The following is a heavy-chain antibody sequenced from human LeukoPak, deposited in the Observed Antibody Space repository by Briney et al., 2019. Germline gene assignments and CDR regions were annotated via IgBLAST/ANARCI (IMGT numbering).Heavy chain of an antibody. CDR3: AKEIIGSRPTYYNGLDV. D-gene: IGHD6-13*01. J-gene: IGHJ6*02. CDR2: ISWDGTTI. V-gene: IGHV3-9*01. CDR1: GFTFDDFA. Sequence: GGSLRLSCAASGFTFDDFAMHWVRHVPGKGLEWVSGISWDGTTIAYTDSVKGRFTISRGNARNSLYLQMNSLRPEDTALYYCAKEIIGSRPTYYNGLDVWGRGTTVTVSS.